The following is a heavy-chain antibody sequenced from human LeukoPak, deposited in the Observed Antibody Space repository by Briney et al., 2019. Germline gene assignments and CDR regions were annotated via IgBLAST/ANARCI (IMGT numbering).Heavy chain of an antibody. CDR1: GGSISSYY. J-gene: IGHJ4*02. CDR2: IYYSGST. Sequence: SETLSLTCTVSGGSISSYYWSWIRHPPGKGLEWIGYIYYSGSTNYNPSLKSRVTISADTSKNQFSLKLSSVTAADTAVYYCARDYGSGGQPFDYWGQGTLVTVSS. V-gene: IGHV4-59*01. CDR3: ARDYGSGGQPFDY. D-gene: IGHD3-10*01.